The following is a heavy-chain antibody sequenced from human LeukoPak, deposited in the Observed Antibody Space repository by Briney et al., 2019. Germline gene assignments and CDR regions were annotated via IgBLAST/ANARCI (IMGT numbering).Heavy chain of an antibody. V-gene: IGHV4-61*09. CDR3: AKGGRRTFDY. CDR2: IYTTGST. Sequence: SQTLSLTCTVSGDSISSGSFCWSWIRQPAGKGLDWIGHIYTTGSTSYNPSLKSRVTISVDTSKNQFSLKLSSVTAADTAVYYCAKGGRRTFDYWGQGTLVTVSS. J-gene: IGHJ4*02. D-gene: IGHD1-1*01. CDR1: GDSISSGSFC.